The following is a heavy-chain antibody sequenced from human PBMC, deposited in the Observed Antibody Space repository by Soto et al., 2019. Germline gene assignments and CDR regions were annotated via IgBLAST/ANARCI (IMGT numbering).Heavy chain of an antibody. D-gene: IGHD7-27*01. V-gene: IGHV4-38-2*02. CDR1: GYSISSGYY. Sequence: SETLSLTCTVSGYSISSGYYWGWIRQPPGKGLEWIGSIYHSGSTYYTPSLKSRFTISVDTTKNQFSLKLSSVTAADSAVYYCARAELGVSFDYWGQGTLVTVSS. J-gene: IGHJ4*02. CDR2: IYHSGST. CDR3: ARAELGVSFDY.